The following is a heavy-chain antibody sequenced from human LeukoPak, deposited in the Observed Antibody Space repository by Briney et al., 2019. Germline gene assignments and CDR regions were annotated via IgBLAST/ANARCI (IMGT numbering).Heavy chain of an antibody. CDR3: AKDSPSRTATTEVPADY. D-gene: IGHD1/OR15-1a*01. Sequence: GGSLRLSCAASGFSFRDYTMNWVRQAPGKWLEWVASISSSSSYIYFANSVRGRFTISRDNAKNSLYLQMNSLRAEDTAVYYCAKDSPSRTATTEVPADYWGQGTLVTVSS. V-gene: IGHV3-21*01. CDR2: ISSSSSYI. CDR1: GFSFRDYT. J-gene: IGHJ4*02.